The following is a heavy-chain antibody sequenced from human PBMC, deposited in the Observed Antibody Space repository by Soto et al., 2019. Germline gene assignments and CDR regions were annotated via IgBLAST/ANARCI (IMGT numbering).Heavy chain of an antibody. CDR3: ALTMVRGVVPREFDF. Sequence: PSETLSLTCTVSGGSISGGCYYWSWIRQHPGKGLEWIGYIYYSGSTYYNPSLKSRVTISVDTSKNQFSLKLSSVTAADTAVYYCALTMVRGVVPREFDFWGPGTLVTVS. CDR2: IYYSGST. D-gene: IGHD3-10*01. V-gene: IGHV4-31*03. CDR1: GGSISGGCYY. J-gene: IGHJ4*02.